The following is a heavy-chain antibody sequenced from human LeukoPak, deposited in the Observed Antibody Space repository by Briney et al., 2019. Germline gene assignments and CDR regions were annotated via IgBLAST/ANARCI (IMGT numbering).Heavy chain of an antibody. CDR1: GFTFDDYA. D-gene: IGHD6-19*01. Sequence: GRSLRLSCAASGFTFDDYAMPCVPQAPRKGLEWGSGISWNSGSIVYADSVQGRFNISRDYAKNSLYLQMNSARSEDTALYYCASSSCWYTDWVQGTLVTVSS. V-gene: IGHV3-9*01. CDR2: ISWNSGSI. J-gene: IGHJ4*02. CDR3: ASSSCWYTD.